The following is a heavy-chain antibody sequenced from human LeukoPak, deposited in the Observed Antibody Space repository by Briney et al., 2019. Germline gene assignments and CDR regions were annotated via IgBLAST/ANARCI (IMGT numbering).Heavy chain of an antibody. D-gene: IGHD3-16*02. V-gene: IGHV3-30*02. CDR3: ARDGLGAITFGGVIGYYFDY. J-gene: IGHJ4*02. CDR2: IRYDGSNK. CDR1: GFTFSSYG. Sequence: GGSLRLSCAASGFTFSSYGMHWVRQAQGKGLEWVAFIRYDGSNKYYADSVKGRFTISRDNSKNTLYLQMNSLRAEDTAVYYCARDGLGAITFGGVIGYYFDYWGQGALVTVSS.